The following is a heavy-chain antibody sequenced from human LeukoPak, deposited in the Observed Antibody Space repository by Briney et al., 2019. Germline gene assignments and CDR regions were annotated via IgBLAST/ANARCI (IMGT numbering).Heavy chain of an antibody. V-gene: IGHV3-73*01. CDR2: IRSKANSYAT. J-gene: IGHJ4*02. Sequence: GGSLRPSCAASGFTFSGSAMHWVRQASGKGLEWVGRIRSKANSYATAYAASVKGRFTISRDDSKNTAYLQMNSLKTEDTAVYYCTRPQGIAAAGSDYWGQGTLVTVSS. CDR3: TRPQGIAAAGSDY. CDR1: GFTFSGSA. D-gene: IGHD6-13*01.